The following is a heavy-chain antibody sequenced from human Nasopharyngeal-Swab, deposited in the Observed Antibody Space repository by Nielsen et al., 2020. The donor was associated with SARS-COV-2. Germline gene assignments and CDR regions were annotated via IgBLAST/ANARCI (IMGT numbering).Heavy chain of an antibody. J-gene: IGHJ5*02. Sequence: PGKGLEWIGYIYYSGSTNYNPSLKSRVTISVDTSKNQCSLKLSSVTAADTAVYYCARGIVGATDWGGWFDPWGQGTLVTVSS. V-gene: IGHV4-59*13. D-gene: IGHD1-26*01. CDR3: ARGIVGATDWGGWFDP. CDR2: IYYSGST.